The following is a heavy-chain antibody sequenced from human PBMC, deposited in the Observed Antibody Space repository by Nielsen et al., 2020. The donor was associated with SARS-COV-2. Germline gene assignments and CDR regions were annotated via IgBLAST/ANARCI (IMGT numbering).Heavy chain of an antibody. CDR1: GFTFSDYY. D-gene: IGHD1-26*01. CDR2: IDSSSSHT. CDR3: ARGRGAAASYGMDV. V-gene: IGHV3-11*03. Sequence: GESLKISCAASGFTFSDYYMSWIRQAPGKGLEWVSYIDSSSSHTNYADSVKGRFTISRDNTQNSLYLQMNSLRGEDTAVYYCARGRGAAASYGMDVWGQGTSVTVSS. J-gene: IGHJ6*02.